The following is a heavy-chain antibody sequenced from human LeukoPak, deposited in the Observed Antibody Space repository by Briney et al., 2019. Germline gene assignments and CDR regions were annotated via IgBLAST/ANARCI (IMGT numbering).Heavy chain of an antibody. CDR3: ASLKSTVRGVPLDY. CDR1: GGPISSSNW. V-gene: IGHV4-4*02. D-gene: IGHD3-10*01. CDR2: IYHSGST. J-gene: IGHJ4*02. Sequence: SETLSLTCAVSGGPISSSNWWSWVRQPPGKGLEWIGEIYHSGSTNYNPSLKSRVTISVDKSKNQFSLKLSSVTAADTAVYYCASLKSTVRGVPLDYWGQGTLVTVSS.